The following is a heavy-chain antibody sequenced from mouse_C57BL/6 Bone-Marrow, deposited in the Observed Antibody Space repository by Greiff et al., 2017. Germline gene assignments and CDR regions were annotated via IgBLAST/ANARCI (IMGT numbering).Heavy chain of an antibody. CDR2: IYPTSGRT. CDR1: GYTFTSYW. J-gene: IGHJ2*01. CDR3: ARSGPLGRSFDY. V-gene: IGHV1-55*01. D-gene: IGHD4-1*01. Sequence: QVQLQQPGAELVKPGASVKMSCKASGYTFTSYWITWVKQRPGQGLEWIGDIYPTSGRTNYNEKFKSKAILTVDTSPNTAYMQPSSLTSEDSAVFYCARSGPLGRSFDYWGQGTTLTVSS.